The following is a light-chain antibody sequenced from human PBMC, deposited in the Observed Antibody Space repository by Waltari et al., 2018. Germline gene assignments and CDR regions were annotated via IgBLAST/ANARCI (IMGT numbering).Light chain of an antibody. CDR3: HQYYATPPDGKT. V-gene: IGKV4-1*01. Sequence: DIVMTQSPDSLAVSLGERATINGKSSQSVLYSSNNKNYLAWYQQKEGQPPKLLIYWASTRESGVPDRFSGSGSGTDFTLTISSLQAEDVAVYYCHQYYATPPDGKTFGQGTKVEIK. CDR1: QSVLYSSNNKNY. CDR2: WAS. J-gene: IGKJ1*01.